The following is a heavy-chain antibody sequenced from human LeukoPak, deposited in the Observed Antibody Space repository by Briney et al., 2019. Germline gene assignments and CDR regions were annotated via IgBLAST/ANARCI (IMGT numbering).Heavy chain of an antibody. J-gene: IGHJ3*02. V-gene: IGHV4-4*02. D-gene: IGHD3-22*01. Sequence: PSGTLSLTCAVSGGSISSSNWWSWVRQPPGKGLEWIGEIYHSGSTNYNPSLKSRVTISVDKSKNQFSLKLSSVTAADTAVYYCARGMYYYDRCDAFDIWGQGTMVTVSS. CDR3: ARGMYYYDRCDAFDI. CDR1: GGSISSSNW. CDR2: IYHSGST.